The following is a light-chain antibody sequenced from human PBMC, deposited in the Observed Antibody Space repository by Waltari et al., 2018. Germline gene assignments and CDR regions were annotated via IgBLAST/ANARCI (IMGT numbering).Light chain of an antibody. CDR3: QQRSDWWT. Sequence: IVLTQSPATLSLSPGERATLSCRASQSVSTYLAWYQQRPGQAPRLLISDASNRATGIPARFSGSVSGTDFTLTISSLEPEYFAVYYCQQRSDWWTFGQGTKVEIK. V-gene: IGKV3-11*01. CDR1: QSVSTY. J-gene: IGKJ1*01. CDR2: DAS.